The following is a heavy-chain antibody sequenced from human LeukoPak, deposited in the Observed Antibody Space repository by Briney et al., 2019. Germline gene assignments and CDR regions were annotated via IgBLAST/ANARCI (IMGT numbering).Heavy chain of an antibody. V-gene: IGHV3-48*04. Sequence: GGSLRLSCAASGFIFSRNNMNWVRQAPGKGLEWISYISFSSDMIYYADSVKGRFTISRDNAKNSLYLQMNSLRAEDTAVYYCARVPVASDGTCFDSWGQGTLVIVSS. CDR1: GFIFSRNN. D-gene: IGHD6-13*01. CDR3: ARVPVASDGTCFDS. J-gene: IGHJ4*02. CDR2: ISFSSDMI.